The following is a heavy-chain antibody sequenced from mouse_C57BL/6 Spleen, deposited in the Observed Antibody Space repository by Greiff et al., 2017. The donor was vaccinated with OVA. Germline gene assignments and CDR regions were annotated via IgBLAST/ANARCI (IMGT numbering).Heavy chain of an antibody. D-gene: IGHD1-1*01. CDR1: GYTFTDYE. J-gene: IGHJ1*03. CDR2: IDPETGGT. V-gene: IGHV1-15*01. Sequence: QVQLQQSGAELVRPGASVTLSCKASGYTFTDYEMHWVKQTPVHGLEWIGAIDPETGGTAYNQKFKGKAILTADKSSSTAYMELRRLTSEDSAVYYCTREVVYYYGSSHWYFDVWGTGTTVTVSS. CDR3: TREVVYYYGSSHWYFDV.